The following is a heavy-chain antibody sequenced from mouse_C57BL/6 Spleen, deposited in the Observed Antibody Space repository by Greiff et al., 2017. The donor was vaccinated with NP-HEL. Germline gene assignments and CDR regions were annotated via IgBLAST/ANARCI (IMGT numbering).Heavy chain of an antibody. Sequence: EVKLQESGPGLVKPSQSLSLTCSVTGYSITSGYYCNWIRQFPGNKLEWMGYISYDGSNNYNPSLKNRSSITRDTSKNQFFLKLNSVTTEDTATYYCARGTAYWGQGTLVTVSA. V-gene: IGHV3-6*01. CDR1: GYSITSGYY. J-gene: IGHJ3*01. CDR2: ISYDGSN. CDR3: ARGTAY.